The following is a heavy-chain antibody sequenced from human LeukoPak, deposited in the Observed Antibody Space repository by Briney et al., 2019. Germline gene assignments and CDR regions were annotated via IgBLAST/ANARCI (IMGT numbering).Heavy chain of an antibody. D-gene: IGHD2-2*01. CDR2: ISGSGGST. CDR3: AKDPYCSSTSCYFVGY. J-gene: IGHJ4*02. CDR1: GFTSSSYA. V-gene: IGHV3-23*01. Sequence: GGSLRLSCAASGFTSSSYAMSWVRQAPGKGLEWVSAISGSGGSTYYADSVKGRFTISRDNSKNTLYLQMNSLRAEDTAVYYCAKDPYCSSTSCYFVGYWGQGTLVTVSS.